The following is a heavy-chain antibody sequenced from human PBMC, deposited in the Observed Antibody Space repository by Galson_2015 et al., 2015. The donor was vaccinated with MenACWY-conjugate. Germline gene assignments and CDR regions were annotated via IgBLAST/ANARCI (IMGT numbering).Heavy chain of an antibody. Sequence: SLRLSCAASGFSFSAYPMHWVRQAQGRGLEYVSAISREGGTTYYADSMRGRFTISRDNSENTLYLQMTNLRIDDTAVYHCVKESGHSFYDYWGQGTLVTVSS. J-gene: IGHJ4*02. CDR1: GFSFSAYP. V-gene: IGHV3-64D*09. D-gene: IGHD2/OR15-2a*01. CDR2: ISREGGTT. CDR3: VKESGHSFYDY.